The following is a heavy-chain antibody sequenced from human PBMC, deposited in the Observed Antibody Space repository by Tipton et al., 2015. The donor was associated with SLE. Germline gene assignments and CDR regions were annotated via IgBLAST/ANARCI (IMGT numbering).Heavy chain of an antibody. V-gene: IGHV3-23*01. D-gene: IGHD3-16*01. J-gene: IGHJ4*02. CDR1: GFTFSTYA. CDR2: ISGNGGVT. CDR3: AGGTGAYFDH. Sequence: SLRLSCAASGFTFSTYAMTWVRQAPGKGLEWVSIISGNGGVTYYADSVKGRFTISRDNSKNTLYLQMNRLRVEDTAVYYCAGGTGAYFDHWGQGTLATVSS.